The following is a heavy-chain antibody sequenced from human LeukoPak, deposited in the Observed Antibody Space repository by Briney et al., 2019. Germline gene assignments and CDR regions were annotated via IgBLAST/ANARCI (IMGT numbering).Heavy chain of an antibody. CDR1: GFTFSSYS. Sequence: GGSLRLSCAASGFTFSSYSMSWVRQAPGKGLEWVSAISGSGGSTYYADSVKGRFTISRDNSKNTLYLQMNSLRAEDTAVYYCAKEDCSGGSCYHPDAFDIWGQGTMVTVSS. CDR3: AKEDCSGGSCYHPDAFDI. J-gene: IGHJ3*02. V-gene: IGHV3-23*01. CDR2: ISGSGGST. D-gene: IGHD2-15*01.